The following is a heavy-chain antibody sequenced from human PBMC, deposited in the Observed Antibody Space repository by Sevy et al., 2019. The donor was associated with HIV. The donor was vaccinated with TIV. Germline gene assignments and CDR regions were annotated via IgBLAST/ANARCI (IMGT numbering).Heavy chain of an antibody. CDR1: GFTFSDYY. CDR3: ARAIAGTTHYFDY. J-gene: IGHJ4*02. CDR2: ISSSGSTI. Sequence: GGSLRLSCAASGFTFSDYYMSWIRQAPGKGLEWVSYISSSGSTIYYADPVKGRFTISKDNAKNSLYLQMNSLRAEDTAVYYCARAIAGTTHYFDYWGQGTLVTVSS. D-gene: IGHD1-20*01. V-gene: IGHV3-11*01.